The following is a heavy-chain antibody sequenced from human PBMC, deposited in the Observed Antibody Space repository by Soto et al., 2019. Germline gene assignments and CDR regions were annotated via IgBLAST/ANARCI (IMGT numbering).Heavy chain of an antibody. CDR1: GGTFSSYA. D-gene: IGHD5-12*01. V-gene: IGHV1-69*01. CDR2: IIPIFGTA. CDR3: ARDPGGGYPNWGYDYGMDV. J-gene: IGHJ6*02. Sequence: QVQLVQSGAEVKKPGSSVKVSCKASGGTFSSYAISWVRQAPGQGLEWMGGIIPIFGTANYAQKFQGRVKITADESTSTAYMELSSLRSEDTAVYYCARDPGGGYPNWGYDYGMDVWGQGTTVTVSS.